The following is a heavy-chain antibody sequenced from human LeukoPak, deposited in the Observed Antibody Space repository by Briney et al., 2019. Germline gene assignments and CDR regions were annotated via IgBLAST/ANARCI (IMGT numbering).Heavy chain of an antibody. J-gene: IGHJ4*02. CDR2: INPNSGGT. V-gene: IGHV1-2*02. CDR1: GYTFSSYG. D-gene: IGHD3-22*01. CDR3: ARDNGSGYYYLLDY. Sequence: ASVTVSCKASGYTFSSYGISWVRQAPGQGLEWMGWINPNSGGTNYAQKFQGRVTMTRDTSISTAYMELSRLRSDDTAVYYCARDNGSGYYYLLDYWGQGTLVAVSS.